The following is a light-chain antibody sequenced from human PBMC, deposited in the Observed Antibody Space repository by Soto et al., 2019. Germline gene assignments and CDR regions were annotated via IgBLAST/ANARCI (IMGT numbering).Light chain of an antibody. CDR2: DVT. J-gene: IGLJ3*02. Sequence: QSALTQPASVSGSPGQSIAVSCIGTSSDVGGSNSVSWYQQHPGKTPKLIIYDVTYRPSGASNRFSGSKSGNTASLTISGLQAEDEAIYYCSSYSPISTIVFGGGTKLTVL. V-gene: IGLV2-14*03. CDR3: SSYSPISTIV. CDR1: SSDVGGSNS.